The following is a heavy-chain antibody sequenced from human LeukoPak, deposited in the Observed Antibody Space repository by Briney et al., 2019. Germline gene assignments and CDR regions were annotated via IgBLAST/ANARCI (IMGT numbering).Heavy chain of an antibody. CDR3: ARVGNTAMVKLALLSRGYYFDY. CDR1: GVSISSGGYF. J-gene: IGHJ4*02. CDR2: IYYSGST. Sequence: PSETLSLTCTVSGVSISSGGYFWRWIRQHPGKGLEWIGYIYYSGSTYYHPSFKSRVTISVDTPKNQFSLKLSAVTAADTAVYYCARVGNTAMVKLALLSRGYYFDYWGQGTLVTVSS. V-gene: IGHV4-31*03. D-gene: IGHD5-18*01.